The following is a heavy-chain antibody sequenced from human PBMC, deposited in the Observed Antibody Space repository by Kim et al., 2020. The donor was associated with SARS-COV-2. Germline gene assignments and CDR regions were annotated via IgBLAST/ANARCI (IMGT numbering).Heavy chain of an antibody. Sequence: SVKVSCKTSGGTFNSYSINWVRLAPGQGLEWMGRIIPILGITNYAQNFQGRVTITADKSTGTVYMELSSLRSEDTAMYYCARDHASAAGSWGQGTPVTVSS. CDR1: GGTFNSYS. D-gene: IGHD2-2*01. V-gene: IGHV1-69*04. CDR3: ARDHASAAGS. J-gene: IGHJ4*02. CDR2: IIPILGIT.